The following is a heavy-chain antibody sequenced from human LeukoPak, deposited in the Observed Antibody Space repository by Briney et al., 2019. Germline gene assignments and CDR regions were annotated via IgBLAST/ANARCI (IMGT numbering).Heavy chain of an antibody. D-gene: IGHD4-17*01. CDR2: IDPSDSYT. Sequence: GESLKISCKASGYRFTSHWIGWVRQMPGKGLEWMGRIDPSDSYTNYSPSFQGHVAISADKSTSTAYLQWSSLKASDTAMYYCASRATVPPYNWFDPWGQGTLVTVSS. CDR1: GYRFTSHW. J-gene: IGHJ5*02. V-gene: IGHV5-10-1*01. CDR3: ASRATVPPYNWFDP.